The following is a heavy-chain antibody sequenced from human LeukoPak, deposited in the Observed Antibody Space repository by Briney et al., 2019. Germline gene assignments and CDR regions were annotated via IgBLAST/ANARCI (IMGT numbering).Heavy chain of an antibody. V-gene: IGHV4-59*08. CDR2: IHYSGST. Sequence: SETLSLTCTVSGGSINNYYWSWIRQPPGQGLEWIGQIHYSGSTNYNPSLKSRVTISVDTSKNQFSLNLNSVTAAGTAKYYCARRQYYDSTGYWYYFDYWGQGTLVTVSS. CDR1: GGSINNYY. J-gene: IGHJ4*02. CDR3: ARRQYYDSTGYWYYFDY. D-gene: IGHD3-22*01.